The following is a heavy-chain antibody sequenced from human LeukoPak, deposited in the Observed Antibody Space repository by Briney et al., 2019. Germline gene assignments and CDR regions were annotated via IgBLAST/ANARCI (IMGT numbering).Heavy chain of an antibody. CDR3: ATGLKDCSGGSCYSVGGDY. J-gene: IGHJ4*02. D-gene: IGHD2-15*01. CDR2: ISSGSSTI. Sequence: GGSLRLSCAASGFTFSDYYMSWIRQAPGKGLEWVSYISSGSSTIYYADSVKGRFTVSRDNGKKSLYLHMNSLRPEDTAVYYCATGLKDCSGGSCYSVGGDYWGQGTLVTVSS. CDR1: GFTFSDYY. V-gene: IGHV3-11*04.